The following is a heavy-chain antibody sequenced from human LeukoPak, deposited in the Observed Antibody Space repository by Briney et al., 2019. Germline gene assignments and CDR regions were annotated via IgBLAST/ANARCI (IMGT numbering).Heavy chain of an antibody. J-gene: IGHJ4*02. CDR1: GGSFSGYY. CDR2: INHSGST. V-gene: IGHV4-34*01. CDR3: ARRVKGIAAAYFDY. Sequence: SETLSLTCAAYGGSFSGYYWSWIRQPPGKGLEWIGEINHSGSTNYNPSLKSRVTISVDTSKNQFSLKLSSVTAADTAVYYCARRVKGIAAAYFDYWGQGTLVTVSS. D-gene: IGHD6-13*01.